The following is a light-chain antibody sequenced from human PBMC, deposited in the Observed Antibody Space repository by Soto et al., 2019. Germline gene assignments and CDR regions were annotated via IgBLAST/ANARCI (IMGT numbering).Light chain of an antibody. V-gene: IGKV1-5*03. CDR2: KAS. CDR3: QQYNTYWDVT. J-gene: IGKJ4*01. CDR1: QSISNW. Sequence: DVQMTQSPYTLSASVGDRVTITCRASQSISNWLAWYQQKPGKAPKLLIYKASSLESGVPSRFSGSGSGTEFTLTISSLQPDDFATYYCQQYNTYWDVTFGGVTKVEIK.